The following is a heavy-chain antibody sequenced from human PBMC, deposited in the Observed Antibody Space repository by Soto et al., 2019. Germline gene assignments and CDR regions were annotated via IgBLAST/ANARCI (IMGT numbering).Heavy chain of an antibody. CDR3: AKDKVMGYYYYGMDV. V-gene: IGHV3-30*18. J-gene: IGHJ6*02. CDR2: ISYDGSNK. Sequence: QVQLVESGGGVVQPGRSLRLSCAASGFTFSSYGMHRVRQAPGKGLEWVAVISYDGSNKYYADSVKGRFTISRDNSKNTLYLQMNSLRAEDTAVYYCAKDKVMGYYYYGMDVWGQGTTVTVSS. CDR1: GFTFSSYG.